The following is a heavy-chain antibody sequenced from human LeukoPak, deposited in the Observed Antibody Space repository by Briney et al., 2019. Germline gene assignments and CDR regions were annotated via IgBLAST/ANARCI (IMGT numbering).Heavy chain of an antibody. CDR1: GFTFSTYG. J-gene: IGHJ4*02. V-gene: IGHV3-33*01. D-gene: IGHD2-15*01. CDR3: ARDLRSGSSWYLFGY. Sequence: PGRSLRLSCAASGFTFSTYGMHWVRQAPGKGLEWVALIWYDGSNKFYADSVKGRFTISRDNSKNTLYLQMNSLRAEDTAVYYCARDLRSGSSWYLFGYWGQGTLVTVSS. CDR2: IWYDGSNK.